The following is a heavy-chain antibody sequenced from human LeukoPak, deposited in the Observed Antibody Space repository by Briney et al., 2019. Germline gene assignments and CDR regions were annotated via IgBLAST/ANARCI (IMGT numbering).Heavy chain of an antibody. D-gene: IGHD1-26*01. CDR3: ARVPFPSGAFDI. J-gene: IGHJ3*02. Sequence: ASVKVSCKASGYTFTGYYMHWVRQAPGQGLEWMGWINPNSGGTNYAQKFQGRVTMTRDTSISTAYMELSRLRSDDTAVYYCARVPFPSGAFDIWGQGTMVTVSS. V-gene: IGHV1-2*02. CDR2: INPNSGGT. CDR1: GYTFTGYY.